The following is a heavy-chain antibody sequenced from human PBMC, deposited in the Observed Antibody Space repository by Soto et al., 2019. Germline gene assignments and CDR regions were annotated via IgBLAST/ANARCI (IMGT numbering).Heavy chain of an antibody. CDR1: GFTFSSYA. CDR2: ISYDGSNK. Sequence: QVQLVESGGGVVQPGRSLRLSCAASGFTFSSYAMHWVRQAPGKGLEWVAVISYDGSNKYYADSVKGRFTISRDNSKNTLYLQMSSLRAEDTAVYYCSSLEGRGYWGQGTLVTVSS. D-gene: IGHD3-10*01. V-gene: IGHV3-30-3*01. J-gene: IGHJ4*02. CDR3: SSLEGRGY.